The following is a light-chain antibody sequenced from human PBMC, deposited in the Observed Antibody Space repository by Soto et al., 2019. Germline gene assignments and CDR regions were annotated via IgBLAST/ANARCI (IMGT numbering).Light chain of an antibody. V-gene: IGKV1-39*01. CDR3: QQSYSTPLT. CDR2: AAS. J-gene: IGKJ1*01. Sequence: DIQMTQSPSSLSASVGDRVTITCRASQSISSYLNWYQQKPGKAPKLLIYAASSLQSGVPSRFSRSGSGTDFTLTISSLQPEDFPTYYCQQSYSTPLTLGQGTTVGIK. CDR1: QSISSY.